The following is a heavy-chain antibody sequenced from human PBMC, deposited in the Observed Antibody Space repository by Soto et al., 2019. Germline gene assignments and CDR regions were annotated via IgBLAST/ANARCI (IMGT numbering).Heavy chain of an antibody. CDR1: GGSISSYY. CDR3: ARQYSGYELDY. J-gene: IGHJ4*02. CDR2: IYYSGST. V-gene: IGHV4-59*08. D-gene: IGHD5-12*01. Sequence: SETLSLTCTVSGGSISSYYWSWIRQPPGKGLEWIGYIYYSGSTNYNPSLKSRVTISVDTSKNQFSLRLRSVTAADTAVYYCARQYSGYELDYWGQGTLVTVSS.